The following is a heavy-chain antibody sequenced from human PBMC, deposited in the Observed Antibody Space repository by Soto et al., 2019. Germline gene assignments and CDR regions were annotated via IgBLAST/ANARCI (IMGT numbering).Heavy chain of an antibody. D-gene: IGHD3-3*01. CDR3: ARDASYYSLWSGYYPSRNGMDV. CDR1: GFTFSSFG. Sequence: ESGGGVVQPGRSLRLSCAASGFTFSSFGMHWVRQAPGKGLEWVSLIWCDGSKKSYGDSVKGRFTISRDNSRNTVYLQMNSLRADDTAVYYCARDASYYSLWSGYYPSRNGMDVWGQGTTVTVSS. CDR2: IWCDGSKK. V-gene: IGHV3-33*01. J-gene: IGHJ6*02.